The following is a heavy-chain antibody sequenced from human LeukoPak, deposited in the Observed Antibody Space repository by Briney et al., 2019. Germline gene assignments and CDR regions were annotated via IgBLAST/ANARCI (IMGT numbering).Heavy chain of an antibody. CDR1: GGTFSSYA. Sequence: GASVKVSCKASGGTFSSYAISWVRQAPGQGLEWMGGIIPIFGTANYAQKFQGRVTITADKSTSTAYMELSSLRSEDTAVYYCARATYYYDSSGSLFDYWGQGTLVTVSS. J-gene: IGHJ4*02. V-gene: IGHV1-69*06. CDR2: IIPIFGTA. CDR3: ARATYYYDSSGSLFDY. D-gene: IGHD3-22*01.